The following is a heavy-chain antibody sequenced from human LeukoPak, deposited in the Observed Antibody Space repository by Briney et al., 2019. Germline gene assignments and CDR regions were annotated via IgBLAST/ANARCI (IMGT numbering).Heavy chain of an antibody. V-gene: IGHV3-23*01. Sequence: GGSLRLSCAASGFTFSSYAMSWVRQAPGKGLEWVSAISGSGGSTYYADSVKGRFTISRDNSKNTLYLQMSSLRAEDTAVYYCAKDGDDFWSGYCYYYYMDVWGKGTTVTVSS. CDR3: AKDGDDFWSGYCYYYYMDV. CDR2: ISGSGGST. D-gene: IGHD3-3*01. J-gene: IGHJ6*03. CDR1: GFTFSSYA.